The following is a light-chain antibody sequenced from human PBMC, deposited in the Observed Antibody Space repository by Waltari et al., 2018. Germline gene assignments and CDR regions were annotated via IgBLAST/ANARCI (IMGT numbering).Light chain of an antibody. CDR2: GNS. J-gene: IGLJ2*01. CDR3: QSYDSSLSAF. Sequence: QSVLTQPPSVSGAPGQRVTISCTGSSSNIGAGYDVHWYQQLPGTAPKLLIYGNSNRPSGVPDRCSGSKSGTSASLAITGRQAEDEADYYCQSYDSSLSAFFGGGTKLTVL. CDR1: SSNIGAGYD. V-gene: IGLV1-40*01.